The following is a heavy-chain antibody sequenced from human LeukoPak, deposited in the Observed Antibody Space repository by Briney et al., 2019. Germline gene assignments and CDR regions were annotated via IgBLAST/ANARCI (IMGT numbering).Heavy chain of an antibody. V-gene: IGHV4-34*01. D-gene: IGHD6-13*01. CDR1: GGSFSGHY. CDR2: INHSGST. Sequence: SETLSLTCAVYGGSFSGHYWTWIRQPPGKGLEWIGEINHSGSTNYNASLKSRVTISVDTSKSQFSLNLSSVTAADTAVYYCAREGSGWYVGSYYYYGMDVWGQGTTVTVSS. J-gene: IGHJ6*02. CDR3: AREGSGWYVGSYYYYGMDV.